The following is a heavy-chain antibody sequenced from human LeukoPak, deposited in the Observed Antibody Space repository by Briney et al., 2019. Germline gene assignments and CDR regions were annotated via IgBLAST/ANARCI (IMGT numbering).Heavy chain of an antibody. Sequence: SVKVSCKASGGTFSSYAISWVRQAPGQGLEWMGGIIPIFGTANYAQKFQGRVTITADESTSTAYMELSSLRSEDTAVYYCARHPLGYCSSTSCSYFDYWGQGTLVTVSS. CDR3: ARHPLGYCSSTSCSYFDY. CDR1: GGTFSSYA. J-gene: IGHJ4*02. D-gene: IGHD2-2*01. V-gene: IGHV1-69*13. CDR2: IIPIFGTA.